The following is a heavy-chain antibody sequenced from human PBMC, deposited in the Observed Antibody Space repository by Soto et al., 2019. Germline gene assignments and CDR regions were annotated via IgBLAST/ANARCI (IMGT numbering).Heavy chain of an antibody. CDR1: GFTFSSYA. J-gene: IGHJ6*02. Sequence: AASLRPSFAPSGFTFSSYAMRWFRQAPGKGLEWVSAISGSGGSTYYADSVKGRFTISRDNSKNTLYLQMNSLRAEDTAVYYCANWLRQWPNNRVYYGMDVWGQGT. CDR3: ANWLRQWPNNRVYYGMDV. D-gene: IGHD6-19*01. CDR2: ISGSGGST. V-gene: IGHV3-23*01.